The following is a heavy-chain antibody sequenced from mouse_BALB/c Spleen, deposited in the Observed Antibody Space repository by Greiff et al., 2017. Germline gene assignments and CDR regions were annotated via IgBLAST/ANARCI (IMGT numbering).Heavy chain of an antibody. D-gene: IGHD2-10*02. CDR2: ISYDGSN. CDR1: GYSITSGYY. Sequence: DVKLQESGPGLVKPSQSLSLTCSVTGYSITSGYYWNWIRQFPGNKLEWMGYISYDGSNNYNPSLKNRISITRDTSKNQFFLKLNSVTTEDTATYYCAREKYGNYADYWGQGTTLTVSS. CDR3: AREKYGNYADY. J-gene: IGHJ2*01. V-gene: IGHV3-6*02.